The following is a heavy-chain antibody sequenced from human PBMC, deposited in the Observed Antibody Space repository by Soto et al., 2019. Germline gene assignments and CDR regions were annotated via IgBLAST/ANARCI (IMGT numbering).Heavy chain of an antibody. J-gene: IGHJ5*02. D-gene: IGHD3-22*01. V-gene: IGHV1-69*13. CDR2: IIPLFGTA. CDR3: ARSQDSSGYWNNCFDP. Sequence: GASVKVSCKASGGTFSTYTMTWVRQAPGQGLEWMGGIIPLFGTANYAQKFQGRVTITADESTSTVYMELSSLRSEDTAVYYCARSQDSSGYWNNCFDPWGPGTLVTVSS. CDR1: GGTFSTYT.